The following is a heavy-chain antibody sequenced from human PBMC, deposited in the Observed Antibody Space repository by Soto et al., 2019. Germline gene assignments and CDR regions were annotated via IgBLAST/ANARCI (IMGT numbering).Heavy chain of an antibody. CDR3: VRDDKWAFDI. J-gene: IGHJ3*02. CDR2: ISVGSGSI. D-gene: IGHD1-26*01. Sequence: EVQLEESGGGLVQPGRSRRISCAASGFTFSSYAMNWVRQAPGKGLEWISYISVGSGSIFYADSVRGRFTISRDDAQNSVYLQMDTLRYEDTAMYYCVRDDKWAFDIWGQGTTVIVSS. V-gene: IGHV3-48*02. CDR1: GFTFSSYA.